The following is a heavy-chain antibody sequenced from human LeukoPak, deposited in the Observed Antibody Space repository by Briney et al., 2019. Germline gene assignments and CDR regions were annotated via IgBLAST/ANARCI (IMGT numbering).Heavy chain of an antibody. D-gene: IGHD6-19*01. CDR2: ISASGAGT. CDR1: GFTFTTYA. CDR3: AKAYTSIVVAGSDH. J-gene: IGHJ4*02. V-gene: IGHV3-23*01. Sequence: PGGSLRLSCAASGFTFTTYAMSWVRQAPGKGLEWVSAISASGAGTYYADSVKGRFTISRDSSKNTLYLEMNSLRAEDTAVYYCAKAYTSIVVAGSDHWGQGTLVTVSS.